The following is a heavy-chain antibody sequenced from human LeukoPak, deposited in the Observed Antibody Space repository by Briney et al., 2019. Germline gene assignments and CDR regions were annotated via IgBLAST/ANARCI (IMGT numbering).Heavy chain of an antibody. V-gene: IGHV5-51*01. CDR3: ARHYGDTMIVPDAFDI. CDR2: IYPGDSDT. Sequence: GESLKISCKGSGYSFTSYWIGWVRQMPGKGLEWMGIIYPGDSDTRYSPSFQGQVTISADKSISTAYLQWSSLKASDTAMYYCARHYGDTMIVPDAFDIWGQGSMLTVSS. D-gene: IGHD3-22*01. J-gene: IGHJ3*02. CDR1: GYSFTSYW.